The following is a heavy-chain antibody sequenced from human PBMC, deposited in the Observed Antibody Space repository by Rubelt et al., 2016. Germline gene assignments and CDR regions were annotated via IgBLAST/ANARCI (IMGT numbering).Heavy chain of an antibody. CDR3: ARHVDGSGSYFGNFDY. CDR2: IYYSGST. D-gene: IGHD3-10*01. J-gene: IGHJ4*02. Sequence: SYYWGWIRQPPGKGLEWIGSIYYSGSTYYNPSLKSRVTISVDTSKNQFSLKLSSVTAADTAVHHCARHVDGSGSYFGNFDYWGRGTLVTVSS. V-gene: IGHV4-39*01. CDR1: SYY.